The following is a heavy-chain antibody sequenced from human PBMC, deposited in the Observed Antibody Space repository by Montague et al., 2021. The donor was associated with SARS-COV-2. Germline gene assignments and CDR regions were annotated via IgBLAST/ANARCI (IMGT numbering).Heavy chain of an antibody. V-gene: IGHV3-23*01. CDR3: AKDIYGSGSYSDDFDY. D-gene: IGHD3-10*01. CDR2: ISGSGGST. Sequence: PLRLSCAASGFTFSSYAMSWVRQAPGKGLEWVSAISGSGGSTYYADSVKGRFTISRDNSKNTLYLQMNSLRAEDTAVYYCAKDIYGSGSYSDDFDYWGQGTLVTVSS. CDR1: GFTFSSYA. J-gene: IGHJ4*02.